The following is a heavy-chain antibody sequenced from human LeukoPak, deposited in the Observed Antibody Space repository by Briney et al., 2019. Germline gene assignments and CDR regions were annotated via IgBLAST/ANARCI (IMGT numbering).Heavy chain of an antibody. CDR1: GGSFSGYY. D-gene: IGHD2-21*02. J-gene: IGHJ2*01. Sequence: SETLSLTCAVYGGSFSGYYWSWIRQPPGKGLEWIGEINHSGSTNYNPSLKSRVTISVDTSKNQFSLKLSSVTAADTAVYYCARPRAGRYCGGDCYNWYFDLWGRGTLVTVSS. CDR3: ARPRAGRYCGGDCYNWYFDL. CDR2: INHSGST. V-gene: IGHV4-34*01.